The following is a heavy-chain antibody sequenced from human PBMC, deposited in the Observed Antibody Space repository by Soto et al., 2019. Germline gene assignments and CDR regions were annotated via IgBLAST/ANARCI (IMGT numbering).Heavy chain of an antibody. Sequence: EEQLVESGGGLAQPGGSLRLSCVASGFTFTTYWMSWVRQAPGKGLEWVANIRQDGRAQYYVDSVKGRFTISRDNAKNSVYLQMERLGVEDTALYYCVRGGHGSGSYLGSSWGQGILVTVSS. V-gene: IGHV3-7*03. D-gene: IGHD3-10*01. CDR1: GFTFTTYW. CDR2: IRQDGRAQ. J-gene: IGHJ5*02. CDR3: VRGGHGSGSYLGSS.